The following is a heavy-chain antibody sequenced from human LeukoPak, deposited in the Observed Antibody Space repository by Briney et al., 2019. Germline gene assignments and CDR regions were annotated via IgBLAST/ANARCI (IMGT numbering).Heavy chain of an antibody. Sequence: KASETLSLTCAVYGGSFSGYYWSWIRQPPGKGLEWIGEINHSGSTNYNPSLKSRVTISVDTSKNQFSLKLSSVTAADTAVYYCARGRYSYGHPRRWFDPWGQGTLVTVSS. V-gene: IGHV4-34*01. D-gene: IGHD5-18*01. CDR3: ARGRYSYGHPRRWFDP. CDR1: GGSFSGYY. J-gene: IGHJ5*02. CDR2: INHSGST.